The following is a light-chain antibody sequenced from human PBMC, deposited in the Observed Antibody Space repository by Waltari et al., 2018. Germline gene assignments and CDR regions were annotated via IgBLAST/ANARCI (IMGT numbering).Light chain of an antibody. J-gene: IGLJ1*01. V-gene: IGLV2-14*03. Sequence: WYQQNSGKAPKLGIDDVNNRPLEVAHRFSGSKSCNTASRTISGLQADDEAEYYCGSYTSSTTLAFGTGTKVTVL. CDR3: GSYTSSTTLA. CDR2: DVN.